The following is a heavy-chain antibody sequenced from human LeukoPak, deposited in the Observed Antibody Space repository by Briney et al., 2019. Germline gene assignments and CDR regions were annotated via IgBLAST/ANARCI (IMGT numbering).Heavy chain of an antibody. CDR2: ISAYNGNT. J-gene: IGHJ5*02. V-gene: IGHV1-18*01. CDR1: GYTFTSYG. Sequence: ASVKVSCKASGYTFTSYGISGVRQAPGQGLEWTGWISAYNGNTNYAQKLQGRVTMTTATSTSTAYMELRSLRSDDTAVYYCAREGTRITGTTRLWFDPWGQGTLVTVSS. CDR3: AREGTRITGTTRLWFDP. D-gene: IGHD1-20*01.